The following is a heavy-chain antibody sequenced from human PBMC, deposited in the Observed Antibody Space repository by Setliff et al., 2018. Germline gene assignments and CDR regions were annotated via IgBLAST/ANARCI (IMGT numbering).Heavy chain of an antibody. V-gene: IGHV1-69*05. CDR1: GGSFNTYA. D-gene: IGHD4-4*01. Sequence: SVKVSCKASGGSFNTYAISWVRQAPGQGLEWLGGIIPAFGATNYAQKFQGRLTITTDKPTTTAYMELSSLRSDDTAVCYCATEGGSTITRHYMDVWGKGTTVTVSS. J-gene: IGHJ6*03. CDR2: IIPAFGAT. CDR3: ATEGGSTITRHYMDV.